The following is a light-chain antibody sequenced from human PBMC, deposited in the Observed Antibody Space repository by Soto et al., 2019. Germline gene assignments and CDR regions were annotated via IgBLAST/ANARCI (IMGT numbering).Light chain of an antibody. V-gene: IGLV1-44*01. Sequence: QSVLTQPPSASGTPGQRVTISWSGSSSNIGSNTVNWYQQLPGTAPKLLINSNNQRPSGVPDRFSGSKSGTSASLAISGLQSEDEADYYCAAWDDSLNGPVFGGGTKLTVL. CDR1: SSNIGSNT. CDR3: AAWDDSLNGPV. J-gene: IGLJ2*01. CDR2: SNN.